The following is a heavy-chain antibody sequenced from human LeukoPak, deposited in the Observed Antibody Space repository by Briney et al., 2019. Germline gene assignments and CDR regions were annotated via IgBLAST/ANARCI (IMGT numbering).Heavy chain of an antibody. V-gene: IGHV3-7*01. CDR1: GFTFSSYW. Sequence: GGSLRLSCAASGFTFSSYWMAWVRQAPGKGLEWVANVREDEGDKGYADSVKGRFTISRDNGKNSLYLQMNSLTAEDTAVYDCARDVAGALDFWGQGTLVIVSS. CDR2: VREDEGDK. CDR3: ARDVAGALDF. J-gene: IGHJ4*02. D-gene: IGHD6-19*01.